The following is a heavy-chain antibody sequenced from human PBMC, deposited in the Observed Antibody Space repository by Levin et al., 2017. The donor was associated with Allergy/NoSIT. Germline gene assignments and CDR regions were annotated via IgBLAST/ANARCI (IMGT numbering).Heavy chain of an antibody. J-gene: IGHJ6*03. CDR1: GFTFSSYA. D-gene: IGHD4-11*01. CDR2: ISYDGSNK. CDR3: ARDTDSTVTYYYYYYMDV. Sequence: AGGSLRLSCAASGFTFSSYAMHWVRQAPGKGLEWVAVISYDGSNKYYADSVKGRFTISRDNSKNTLYLQMNSLRAEDTAVYYCARDTDSTVTYYYYYYMDVWGKGTTVTISS. V-gene: IGHV3-30-3*01.